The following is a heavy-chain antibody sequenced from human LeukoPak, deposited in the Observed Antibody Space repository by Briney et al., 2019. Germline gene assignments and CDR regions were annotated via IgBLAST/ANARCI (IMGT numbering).Heavy chain of an antibody. J-gene: IGHJ4*02. D-gene: IGHD2-21*02. CDR3: APNLDSVLVTAPNFDY. V-gene: IGHV3-30*04. CDR1: GFTFSSYA. Sequence: PGRSLRLSCAASGFTFSSYAMHWVRQAPGKGLEWVAVISYDGSNKYYADSVKGRFTISRDNSKNTLYLQMNSLRAEDTAVYYCAPNLDSVLVTAPNFDYWGQGTLVTVSS. CDR2: ISYDGSNK.